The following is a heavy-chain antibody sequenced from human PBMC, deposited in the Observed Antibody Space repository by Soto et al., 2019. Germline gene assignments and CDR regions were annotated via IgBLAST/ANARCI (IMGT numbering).Heavy chain of an antibody. D-gene: IGHD4-4*01. CDR2: IHAGGAT. J-gene: IGHJ6*02. Sequence: GGSLRLSCAASGFSVGGDYISWVRQAPGKGPEWVSIIHAGGATFYADSVKGRFTFSRDTSKNTLYLQMDSLSVADTAVYYCARVLLQGGLDVWGPGTTVTVSS. CDR3: ARVLLQGGLDV. CDR1: GFSVGGDY. V-gene: IGHV3-53*01.